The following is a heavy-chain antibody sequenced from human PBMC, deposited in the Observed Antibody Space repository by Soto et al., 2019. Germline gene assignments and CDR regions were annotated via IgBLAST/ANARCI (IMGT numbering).Heavy chain of an antibody. Sequence: QVQLQESGPGLVKPSQTLSLTCAVSGGSISSGGYYWSWIRQHPGKGLEWIGYIYYSGSTYYHPSLKSRETISVDTSKNQYSLKLSSVTAADTAVYYCARETTPGDYGMDVWGQGTTVTVSS. D-gene: IGHD4-17*01. CDR2: IYYSGST. CDR1: GGSISSGGYY. V-gene: IGHV4-31*11. J-gene: IGHJ6*02. CDR3: ARETTPGDYGMDV.